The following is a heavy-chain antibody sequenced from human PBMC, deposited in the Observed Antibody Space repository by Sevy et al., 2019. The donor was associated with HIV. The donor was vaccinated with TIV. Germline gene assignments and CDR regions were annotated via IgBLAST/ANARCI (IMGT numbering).Heavy chain of an antibody. CDR1: GFSFRNYG. V-gene: IGHV3-30*18. CDR2: ISYDGGNT. CDR3: AKQDNWNDFPFDY. J-gene: IGHJ4*02. Sequence: GGSLRLSCAASGFSFRNYGMHWVRQAPGKGLEWVAFISYDGGNTHYADSLKGRFTTSRDNSGNTLFLQMSSLSAEDTAVYHCAKQDNWNDFPFDYWGQGILVTVSS. D-gene: IGHD1-1*01.